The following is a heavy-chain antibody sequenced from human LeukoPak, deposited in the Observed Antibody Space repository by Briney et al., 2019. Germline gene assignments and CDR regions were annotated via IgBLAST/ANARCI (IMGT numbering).Heavy chain of an antibody. J-gene: IGHJ4*02. V-gene: IGHV3-23*01. CDR1: GFSFSSYA. CDR3: AKDPTSYYFDY. Sequence: GGSLRLSCAASGFSFSSYAMSWVRQAPGKGLEWVSSISDSGGSTNYADSVKGRFTISRDNSKNTLCLQMNSLRAEDTAVYYCAKDPTSYYFDYWGQGTLVTVSS. CDR2: ISDSGGST.